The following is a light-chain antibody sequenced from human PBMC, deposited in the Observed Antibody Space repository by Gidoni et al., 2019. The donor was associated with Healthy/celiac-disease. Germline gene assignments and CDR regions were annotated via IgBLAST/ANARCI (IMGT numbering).Light chain of an antibody. Sequence: DIVMTQSPDSLAVSLGERATINCKSSQSVLYSSNNKNYLACYQQKPGQPPKLLIYWASTRESGVPDRFSGSGSGTDFTLTISSLQAEDVAVYYCRQYYSTPLTFGGGTKVEIK. CDR2: WAS. V-gene: IGKV4-1*01. J-gene: IGKJ4*01. CDR1: QSVLYSSNNKNY. CDR3: RQYYSTPLT.